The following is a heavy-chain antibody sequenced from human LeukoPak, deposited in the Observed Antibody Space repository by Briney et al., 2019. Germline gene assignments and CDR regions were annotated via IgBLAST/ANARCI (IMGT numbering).Heavy chain of an antibody. V-gene: IGHV4-59*01. CDR2: IYYSGST. CDR1: GGSISSYY. J-gene: IGHJ3*02. Sequence: PSETLSLTCTVSGGSISSYYWSWIQQPPGKGLEWIGYIYYSGSTNYNPSLKSRVTISVDTSKNQFSLKLSSVTAADTAVYYCARVGYSYGFPDAFDIWGQGTMVTVSS. CDR3: ARVGYSYGFPDAFDI. D-gene: IGHD5-18*01.